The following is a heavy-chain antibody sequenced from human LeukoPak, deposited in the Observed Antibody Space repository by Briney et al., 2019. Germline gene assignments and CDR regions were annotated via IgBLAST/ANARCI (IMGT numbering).Heavy chain of an antibody. CDR3: VRRASGYYYYFDY. J-gene: IGHJ4*02. V-gene: IGHV4-59*08. CDR2: IHYSGST. CDR1: GGSISGYY. Sequence: SETLSLTCTVSGGSISGYYWSWIRQPPGKGLEWIGYIHYSGSTNSNPSPRSRVTISVDTSKNQFALKLSSVTAADTAVYYCVRRASGYYYYFDYWGQGTLVTVSS. D-gene: IGHD3-22*01.